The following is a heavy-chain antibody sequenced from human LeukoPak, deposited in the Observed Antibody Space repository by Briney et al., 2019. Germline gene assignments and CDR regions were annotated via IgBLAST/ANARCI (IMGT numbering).Heavy chain of an antibody. CDR3: AKTWITIFGVVIHFDY. CDR2: IRYDGSNK. V-gene: IGHV3-30*02. CDR1: GFTFSSYG. Sequence: GGSLRLSCAASGFTFSSYGMHWVRQAPGKGLEWVAFIRYDGSNKYYADSVKGRFTISRDNSKNTLYMQMNSLRAEDTAVYYCAKTWITIFGVVIHFDYWGQGTLVTVSS. J-gene: IGHJ4*02. D-gene: IGHD3-3*01.